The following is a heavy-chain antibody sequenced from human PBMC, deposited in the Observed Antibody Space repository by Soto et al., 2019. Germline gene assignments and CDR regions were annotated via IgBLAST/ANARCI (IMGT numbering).Heavy chain of an antibody. D-gene: IGHD3-22*01. J-gene: IGHJ4*02. V-gene: IGHV4-34*01. Sequence: QVQLQQWGAGLLKPSETLSLTCAVYGGSFSGYYWSWIRQPPGKGLEWIGEINHSGRNNYNPSLKSRVTISVDTSKNQFSLKLSSVTAADTAVYYCARGGDDSSGFYYFDYWGQGTLVTVSS. CDR3: ARGGDDSSGFYYFDY. CDR1: GGSFSGYY. CDR2: INHSGRN.